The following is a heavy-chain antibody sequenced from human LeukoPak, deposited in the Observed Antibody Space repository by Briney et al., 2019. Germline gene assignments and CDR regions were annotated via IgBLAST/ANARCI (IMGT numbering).Heavy chain of an antibody. D-gene: IGHD3-9*01. V-gene: IGHV3-21*01. CDR3: ARDAPLLYYDILTGYTTEFDY. J-gene: IGHJ4*02. CDR1: GFTFSSYS. Sequence: GGSLRLSCAASGFTFSSYSMNWVRQAPGKGLGWVSSISSSSSYIYYADSVKGRFTISRDNAKNSLYLQMNSLRAEDTAVYYCARDAPLLYYDILTGYTTEFDYWGQGTLVTVSS. CDR2: ISSSSSYI.